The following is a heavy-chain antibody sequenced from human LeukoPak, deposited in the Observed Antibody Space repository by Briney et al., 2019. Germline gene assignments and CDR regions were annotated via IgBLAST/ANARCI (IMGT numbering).Heavy chain of an antibody. CDR1: PGSISSGSYY. CDR2: IYTSGST. V-gene: IGHV4-61*02. Sequence: PSETLSLTCTVSPGSISSGSYYWSWIRQPAGKGLEWIGRIYTSGSTSYNPSLKSRVTISVDTSKNQFSLKLSSVTAADTAVYYCARERYWFDPWGQGTLVTVSS. J-gene: IGHJ5*02. CDR3: ARERYWFDP.